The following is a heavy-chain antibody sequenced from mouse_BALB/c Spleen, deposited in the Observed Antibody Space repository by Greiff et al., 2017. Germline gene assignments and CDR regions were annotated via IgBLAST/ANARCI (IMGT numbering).Heavy chain of an antibody. D-gene: IGHD2-14*01. CDR2: ISSGSSTI. J-gene: IGHJ3*01. CDR3: ASYYRYDAAY. Sequence: EVQRVESGGGLVKPGGSLKLSCAASGFTFSSFGMHWVRQAPEKGLEWVAYISSGSSTIYYADTVKGRFTISRDNPKNTLFLQMTSLRSEDTAMYYCASYYRYDAAYWGQGTLVTVSA. CDR1: GFTFSSFG. V-gene: IGHV5-17*02.